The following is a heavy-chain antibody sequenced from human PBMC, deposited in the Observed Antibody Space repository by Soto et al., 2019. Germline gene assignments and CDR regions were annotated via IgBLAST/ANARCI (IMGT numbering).Heavy chain of an antibody. CDR2: ISWNSGSI. Sequence: EVQLVESGGGLVQPGRSLRLSCAASGFTFDDYAMHWVRQAPGKGLEWDSGISWNSGSIGYADSVKGRFTISRNNAKNSLYLQMNSLRAEDTALYYCAKIGSYYGFDYWGQGTLVTVSS. D-gene: IGHD1-26*01. J-gene: IGHJ4*02. V-gene: IGHV3-9*01. CDR1: GFTFDDYA. CDR3: AKIGSYYGFDY.